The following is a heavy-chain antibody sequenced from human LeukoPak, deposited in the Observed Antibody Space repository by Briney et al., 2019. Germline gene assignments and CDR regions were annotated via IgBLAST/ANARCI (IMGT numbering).Heavy chain of an antibody. V-gene: IGHV4-59*01. CDR2: IHYSGST. CDR1: GGSISSYY. CDR3: ARDRGRGYDLNELDY. J-gene: IGHJ4*02. D-gene: IGHD5-12*01. Sequence: PSETLSLTCTVSGGSISSYYWSWIRQPPGKGLEWIGYIHYSGSTNNNPSLKSRVTISVDASKNQFSLKLTSVTAADTAVYYCARDRGRGYDLNELDYWGQGTLVTVSS.